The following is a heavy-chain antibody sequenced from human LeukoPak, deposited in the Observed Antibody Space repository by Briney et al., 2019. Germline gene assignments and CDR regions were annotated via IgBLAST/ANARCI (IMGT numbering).Heavy chain of an antibody. Sequence: GASVKVSCKASGYTFTGYYMHWVRQAPGQGLEWMGWINPNSGGTNYAQKFQGRVTMTRDTSISTAYMGLSGLRSDDTAVYYCARGNYGDYTLDYWGQGTLVTVSS. CDR2: INPNSGGT. V-gene: IGHV1-2*02. CDR3: ARGNYGDYTLDY. CDR1: GYTFTGYY. D-gene: IGHD4-17*01. J-gene: IGHJ4*02.